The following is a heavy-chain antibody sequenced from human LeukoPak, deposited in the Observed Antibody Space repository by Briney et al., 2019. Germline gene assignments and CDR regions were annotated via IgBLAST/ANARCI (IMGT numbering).Heavy chain of an antibody. J-gene: IGHJ4*02. CDR1: GFTFTDYF. Sequence: GGSLRLSCAASGFTFTDYFMNWIRQAPGKGLEWVSSISISGSTIYYTDSVKGRFTISRDNAKNSLYLQMNSLRAEDTAVYYCAREARYCSSSSCDYFDYWGQGTLVTVSS. CDR3: AREARYCSSSSCDYFDY. CDR2: ISISGSTI. V-gene: IGHV3-11*04. D-gene: IGHD2-2*01.